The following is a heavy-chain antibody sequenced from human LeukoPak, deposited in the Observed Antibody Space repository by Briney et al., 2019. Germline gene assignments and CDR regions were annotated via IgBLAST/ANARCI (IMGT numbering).Heavy chain of an antibody. CDR2: INHSGST. D-gene: IGHD2-21*02. Sequence: SETLSLTCAVYGGSFSGYYWSWIRQPPGKGLEWIGEINHSGSTNYNPSLKSRVTISVDTSKNQFSLRLSSVTAADTAVYYCARGQDCGGDCYTYYFDYWGQGTLVTVS. V-gene: IGHV4-34*01. CDR1: GGSFSGYY. CDR3: ARGQDCGGDCYTYYFDY. J-gene: IGHJ4*02.